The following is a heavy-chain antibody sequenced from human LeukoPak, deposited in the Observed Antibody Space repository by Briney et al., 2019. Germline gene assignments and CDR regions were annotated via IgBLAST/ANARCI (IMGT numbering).Heavy chain of an antibody. Sequence: GGSLRLSCAASGFTFSSYWMHWVRQAPGKGLVWVSRINSDGSSTSYADSVKGRFTISRDNAKNTLYLQMNSLRAEDTAVYYCAFLVVTPGAFDIWGQGTMVTVSS. D-gene: IGHD4-23*01. CDR3: AFLVVTPGAFDI. CDR1: GFTFSSYW. V-gene: IGHV3-74*01. CDR2: INSDGSST. J-gene: IGHJ3*02.